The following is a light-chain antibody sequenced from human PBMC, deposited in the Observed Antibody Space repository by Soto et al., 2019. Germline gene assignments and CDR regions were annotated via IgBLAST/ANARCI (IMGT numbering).Light chain of an antibody. Sequence: EIVMTQSPATLSVSPGERATLSCRASHSVSGGLAWYQQKPGQAPRLLIYRASIRVTGIPARFSGSGSGTEFTLTISSLQSEDFAVYYCQQNNNWPYTFGQGTKREIK. CDR3: QQNNNWPYT. CDR2: RAS. V-gene: IGKV3-15*01. J-gene: IGKJ2*01. CDR1: HSVSGG.